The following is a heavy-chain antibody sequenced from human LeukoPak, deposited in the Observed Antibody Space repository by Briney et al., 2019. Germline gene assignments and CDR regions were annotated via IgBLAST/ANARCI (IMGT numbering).Heavy chain of an antibody. CDR2: MNPNSGNT. J-gene: IGHJ4*02. CDR3: ATDYTDYSLDY. CDR1: GYTFTSYD. Sequence: GASVKVSCKASGYTFTSYDINWVRQATGQGLEWMGWMNPNSGNTGYAQKFQGRVTITRNTSVSTAYMELSSLRYEDTAVYYCATDYTDYSLDYWGQGTLVTVSS. D-gene: IGHD4-11*01. V-gene: IGHV1-8*03.